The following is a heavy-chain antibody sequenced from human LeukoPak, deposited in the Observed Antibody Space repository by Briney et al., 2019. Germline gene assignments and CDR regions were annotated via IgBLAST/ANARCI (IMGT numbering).Heavy chain of an antibody. CDR1: GASISSTTYY. V-gene: IGHV4-39*02. CDR2: IYYSGST. CDR3: ARDVGRYTYGYRPTEVYWHFDL. Sequence: SETLSLTCTVSGASISSTTYYWGWIRQPPRKGLEWIASIYYSGSTYYNPSLKSRVTISVDTSKNQFSLKLSSVTAADTAVYYCARDVGRYTYGYRPTEVYWHFDLWGRGTLVTVSS. J-gene: IGHJ2*01. D-gene: IGHD5-18*01.